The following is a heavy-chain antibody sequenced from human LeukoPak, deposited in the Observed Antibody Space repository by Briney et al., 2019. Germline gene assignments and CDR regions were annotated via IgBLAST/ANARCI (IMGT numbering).Heavy chain of an antibody. D-gene: IGHD2-15*01. V-gene: IGHV4-59*08. J-gene: IGHJ4*02. Sequence: SETLSLTCTVSGGSISSYYWSWIRQPPGKGLEWIGYTYSSGSTTYNPSLKSRVTISVDTSKNQFSLKLSSVTAADTAVYYCARRYCSDGSCYSSLDFWGQGTLVTVSS. CDR2: TYSSGST. CDR1: GGSISSYY. CDR3: ARRYCSDGSCYSSLDF.